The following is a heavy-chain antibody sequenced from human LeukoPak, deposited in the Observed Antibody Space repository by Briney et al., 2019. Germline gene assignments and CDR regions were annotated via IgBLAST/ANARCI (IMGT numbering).Heavy chain of an antibody. J-gene: IGHJ6*02. Sequence: GGSLRLSCAASGFTFSSYSMNWVRQAPGKGLEWVSYISSSSSTIYYADSVKGRFTISRDNAKNSLYLQMNSLRAEDTAVYYCARDQTYYDFWSGYYQQSYYYYGMDVWGQGTTVTVSS. V-gene: IGHV3-48*01. D-gene: IGHD3-3*01. CDR3: ARDQTYYDFWSGYYQQSYYYYGMDV. CDR2: ISSSSSTI. CDR1: GFTFSSYS.